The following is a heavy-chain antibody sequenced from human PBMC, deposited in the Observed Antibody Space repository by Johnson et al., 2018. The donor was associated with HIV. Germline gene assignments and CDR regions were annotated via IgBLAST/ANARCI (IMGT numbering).Heavy chain of an antibody. Sequence: VQLVESGGGLVQPGGSLRLSCAASGFTFSSYAMHWVRQAPGKGLEYVSAISSNGGSTYYANSVKGRFTISRDNSKNTLYLQMGSLRAEDMAVYYCAGDLGGHALDIWGQGTMVIVSS. CDR3: AGDLGGHALDI. CDR1: GFTFSSYA. D-gene: IGHD3-16*01. CDR2: ISSNGGST. V-gene: IGHV3-64*01. J-gene: IGHJ3*02.